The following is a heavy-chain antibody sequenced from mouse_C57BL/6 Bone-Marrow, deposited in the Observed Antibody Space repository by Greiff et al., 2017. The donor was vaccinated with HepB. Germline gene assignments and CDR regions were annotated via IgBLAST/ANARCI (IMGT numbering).Heavy chain of an antibody. CDR2: ISDGGSYT. Sequence: EVQLVESGGGLVKPGGSLKLSCAASGFTFSSYAMSWVRQTPEKRLEWVATISDGGSYTYYPDNVKGRFTISRDNAKNNLYLQMSHLKSEDPAMYYCARDGYYAFAYWGQGTLVTVSA. CDR3: ARDGYYAFAY. D-gene: IGHD2-3*01. V-gene: IGHV5-4*01. J-gene: IGHJ3*01. CDR1: GFTFSSYA.